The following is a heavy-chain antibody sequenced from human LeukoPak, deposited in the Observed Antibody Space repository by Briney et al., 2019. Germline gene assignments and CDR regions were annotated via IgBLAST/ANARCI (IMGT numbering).Heavy chain of an antibody. V-gene: IGHV4-4*07. CDR2: IYTSGST. CDR1: GGSISSYY. Sequence: PSETLSLTCTVSGGSISSYYWSWIRQPAGKGLEWIGRIYTSGSTNYNPSLKSRVTISGDTSKNQFSLKLSSVTAADTAVYYCARGTLDCSDSYSMDYWGKGTLVTVSS. J-gene: IGHJ4*01. D-gene: IGHD2-21*01. CDR3: ARGTLDCSDSYSMDY.